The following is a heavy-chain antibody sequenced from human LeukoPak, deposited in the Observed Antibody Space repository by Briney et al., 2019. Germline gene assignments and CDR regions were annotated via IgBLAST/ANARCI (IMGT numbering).Heavy chain of an antibody. CDR3: ATVVVYGISTLWYFDL. Sequence: SVKVSCKASGYTFTSYGISWVRQAPGQGLEWMGRYIPIFATTKYAQKFQDRVTMTADESTSTACMELRSLRSGDAAVYYCATVVVYGISTLWYFDLWGRGTLVTVSS. CDR2: YIPIFATT. V-gene: IGHV1-69*13. CDR1: GYTFTSYG. D-gene: IGHD2/OR15-2a*01. J-gene: IGHJ2*01.